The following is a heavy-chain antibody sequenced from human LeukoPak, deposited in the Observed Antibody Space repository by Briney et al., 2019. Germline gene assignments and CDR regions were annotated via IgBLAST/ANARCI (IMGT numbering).Heavy chain of an antibody. Sequence: GGSLRLSCLASGFTFSSYAMHWVRQAPGKGLEYVSAISSNGGSTYYADSVKGRFTISRDNSKNTLYLQMSSLRAEDTAVYYCVKGRHSSSWYHPFDYWGQGTLVTVSS. D-gene: IGHD6-13*01. CDR2: ISSNGGST. CDR3: VKGRHSSSWYHPFDY. J-gene: IGHJ4*02. CDR1: GFTFSSYA. V-gene: IGHV3-64D*06.